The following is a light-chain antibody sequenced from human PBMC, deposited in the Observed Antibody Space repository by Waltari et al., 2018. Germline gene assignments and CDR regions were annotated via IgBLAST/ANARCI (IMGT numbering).Light chain of an antibody. J-gene: IGLJ2*01. CDR3: HSRDASGVAGS. V-gene: IGLV3-19*01. Sequence: SSELTQDPAVSVAMGQTVRITCQGDSLRSYYASWYQQRPGQAPILVIYDKNNRPSGVPVRFSGSSSHNTGSLTITGAQAEDEASYYCHSRDASGVAGSFGGGTKLTVL. CDR1: SLRSYY. CDR2: DKN.